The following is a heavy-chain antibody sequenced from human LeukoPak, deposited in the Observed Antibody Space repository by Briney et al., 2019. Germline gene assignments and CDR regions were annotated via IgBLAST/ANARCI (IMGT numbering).Heavy chain of an antibody. CDR1: GFTFSSYS. J-gene: IGHJ2*01. D-gene: IGHD4-17*01. Sequence: GGSLRLSCAASGFTFSSYSMNWVRQAPEKGLEWVSSISSSSSYIYYADSVKGRFTISRDNAKNSLYLQMNSLRAEDTAVYYCARGPRSSTVTTRWYFDLWGRGTLVTVSS. CDR3: ARGPRSSTVTTRWYFDL. CDR2: ISSSSSYI. V-gene: IGHV3-21*01.